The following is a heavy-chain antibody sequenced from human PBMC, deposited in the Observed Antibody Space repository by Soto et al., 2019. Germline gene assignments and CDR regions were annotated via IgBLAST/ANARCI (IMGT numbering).Heavy chain of an antibody. Sequence: QLQLQESGPGLVKPSETLSLTCTVSGGSISSSSYYWGWIRQPPGKGLEWIGSIYYSGSTYYNPSLKSRVTISVDTSKNQFSLKLSSVTAADTAVYYCARLGGAAVAGGNRYYYGMDVWGQGTTVTVSS. CDR3: ARLGGAAVAGGNRYYYGMDV. CDR1: GGSISSSSYY. J-gene: IGHJ6*02. D-gene: IGHD6-19*01. CDR2: IYYSGST. V-gene: IGHV4-39*01.